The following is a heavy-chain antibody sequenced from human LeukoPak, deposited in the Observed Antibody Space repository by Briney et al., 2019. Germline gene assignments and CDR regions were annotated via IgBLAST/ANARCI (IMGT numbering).Heavy chain of an antibody. J-gene: IGHJ4*02. V-gene: IGHV4-4*07. Sequence: SETLSLTCTVSGGSISSYYWSWIRQPAGKGLEWIGRIYISGSTDYSPSLESRVTMSLDTSKNQFSLNLTSVTAADTAVYYCARALNPLTGTYYFDYWGQGTLVTVSS. CDR2: IYISGST. CDR1: GGSISSYY. CDR3: ARALNPLTGTYYFDY. D-gene: IGHD4/OR15-4a*01.